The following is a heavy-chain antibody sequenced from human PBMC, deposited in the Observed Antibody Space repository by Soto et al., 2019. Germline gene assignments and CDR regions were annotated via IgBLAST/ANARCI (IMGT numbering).Heavy chain of an antibody. V-gene: IGHV4-59*01. Sequence: SETLSLTCTVSGGSISSYYWIWIRRPPGKGLEWIGYIYYSGSTNYNPSLKSRVTISVDTSKNQFSLKLSSVTAADTAVYYCARDADSSSWYGQGGFDPWGQGTLVTVSS. J-gene: IGHJ5*02. CDR1: GGSISSYY. CDR3: ARDADSSSWYGQGGFDP. CDR2: IYYSGST. D-gene: IGHD6-13*01.